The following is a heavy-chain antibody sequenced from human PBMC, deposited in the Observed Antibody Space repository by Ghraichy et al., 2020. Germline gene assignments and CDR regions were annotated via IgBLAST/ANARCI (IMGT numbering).Heavy chain of an antibody. D-gene: IGHD3-22*01. Sequence: SCSASGFTFSSYAMHWVRQAPGKGLEYVSAISSNGGSTYYADSVKGRFTISRDNSKNTLYLQMSSLRAEDTAVYYCVRGYYDSSGYYPYYYYGMDVWGQGTTVTVSS. CDR3: VRGYYDSSGYYPYYYYGMDV. V-gene: IGHV3-64D*06. CDR2: ISSNGGST. CDR1: GFTFSSYA. J-gene: IGHJ6*02.